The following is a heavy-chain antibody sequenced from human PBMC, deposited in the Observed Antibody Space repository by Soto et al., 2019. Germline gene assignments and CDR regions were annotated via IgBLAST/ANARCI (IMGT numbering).Heavy chain of an antibody. Sequence: SETLSLTCTVSGCSISSRRSYWGWIRQPPGKGLEWIGSIYYSGSTYYNPSLKSRVTISVDTSKNQFSLKLSSVTAADTAVYYCARLAYYDSSGYYYGMDVWGQGTTVT. CDR1: GCSISSRRSY. CDR2: IYYSGST. V-gene: IGHV4-39*01. D-gene: IGHD3-22*01. CDR3: ARLAYYDSSGYYYGMDV. J-gene: IGHJ6*02.